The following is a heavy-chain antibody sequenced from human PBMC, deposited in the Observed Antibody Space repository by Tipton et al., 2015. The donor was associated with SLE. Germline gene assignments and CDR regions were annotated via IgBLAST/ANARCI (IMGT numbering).Heavy chain of an antibody. Sequence: SLRLSCAASGFTFSSYGMHWVRPAPGKGLEWVAFIRYDGINKYYADSVKGRFTISRDNSKNTLYLQMNSLRAEDTAVYYCAMGAIRYDSSGYFDYWGQGTLVTDSS. J-gene: IGHJ4*02. CDR1: GFTFSSYG. V-gene: IGHV3-30*02. D-gene: IGHD3-22*01. CDR2: IRYDGINK. CDR3: AMGAIRYDSSGYFDY.